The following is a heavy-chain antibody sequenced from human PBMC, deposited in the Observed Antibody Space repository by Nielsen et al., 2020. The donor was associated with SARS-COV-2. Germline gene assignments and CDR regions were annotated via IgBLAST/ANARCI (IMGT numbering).Heavy chain of an antibody. D-gene: IGHD4-17*01. Sequence: GESLKISCAASGFTFRSYTMSWVRQAPGKGLEWVGNIKLDGSEKYYVDSVKGRFTISRDNARNTLYLQMNSLRVEDTAVYYCARVGFYGDPEYLDYWGPGTLVTVSS. CDR1: GFTFRSYT. V-gene: IGHV3-7*01. J-gene: IGHJ4*02. CDR2: IKLDGSEK. CDR3: ARVGFYGDPEYLDY.